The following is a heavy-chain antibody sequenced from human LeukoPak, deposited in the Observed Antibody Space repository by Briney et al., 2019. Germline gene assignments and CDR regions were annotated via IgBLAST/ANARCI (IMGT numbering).Heavy chain of an antibody. J-gene: IGHJ4*02. CDR1: GFTFSSYG. CDR2: ISYDGSNK. Sequence: GQCLRLPCVPSGFTFSSYGMHWVRQAPGKGRGWVAVISYDGSNKYSADSVKVRFTISRDNSKNTLYLQMNSLRAEDTAVYYCARGGLYYDDSSGYSDFEDWGQGTLVTVSS. CDR3: ARGGLYYDDSSGYSDFED. V-gene: IGHV3-30*19. D-gene: IGHD3-22*01.